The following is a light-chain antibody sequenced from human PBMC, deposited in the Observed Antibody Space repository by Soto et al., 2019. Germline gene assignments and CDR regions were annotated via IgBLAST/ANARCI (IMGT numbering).Light chain of an antibody. V-gene: IGLV1-40*01. CDR1: NSNIGAGYD. CDR3: QSYDSSLSGWV. J-gene: IGLJ3*02. CDR2: GNS. Sequence: QSVLTQPPSVSGGPGQRVTISCTGYNSNIGAGYDVHWYQQLPGTAPKLLIYGNSNRPSGVPDRFSASKSGTSASLAITGLQAEDEADYYCQSYDSSLSGWVFGGGTKVTVL.